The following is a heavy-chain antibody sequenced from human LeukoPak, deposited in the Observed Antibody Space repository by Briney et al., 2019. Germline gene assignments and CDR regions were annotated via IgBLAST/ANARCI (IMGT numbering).Heavy chain of an antibody. J-gene: IGHJ4*02. D-gene: IGHD4-17*01. CDR2: IIPIFGTA. CDR1: GGTFSSYA. Sequence: GASVKVSCKASGGTFSSYAISWVRQAPGQGLERMGRIIPIFGTANYAQKFQGRVTITTDESTSTAYMELSSLRSEDTAVYYCARDANYGAGDDYWGQGTLVTVSS. V-gene: IGHV1-69*05. CDR3: ARDANYGAGDDY.